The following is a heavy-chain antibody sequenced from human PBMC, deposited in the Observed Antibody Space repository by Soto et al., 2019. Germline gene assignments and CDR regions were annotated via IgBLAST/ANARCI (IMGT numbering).Heavy chain of an antibody. Sequence: GESLKISCKGSGYSFTSYWIGWVRQMPGKGLEWMGIIYPGDSDTRYSPSFQGQVTISADRSISTAYLQWSSLKASDTAMYYCAREGLDCSSTSCHYYYYYGMDVWGQGTTVTVSS. V-gene: IGHV5-51*01. CDR1: GYSFTSYW. J-gene: IGHJ6*02. D-gene: IGHD2-2*01. CDR3: AREGLDCSSTSCHYYYYYGMDV. CDR2: IYPGDSDT.